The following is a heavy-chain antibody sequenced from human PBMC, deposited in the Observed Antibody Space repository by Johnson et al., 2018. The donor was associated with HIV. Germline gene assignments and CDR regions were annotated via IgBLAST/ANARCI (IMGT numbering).Heavy chain of an antibody. J-gene: IGHJ3*02. CDR1: GFIVSSNY. D-gene: IGHD3-3*01. V-gene: IGHV3-13*01. Sequence: VQLVESGGGLVQPGGSLRLSCAASGFIVSSNYMSWVRQAPGKGLEWVSGIGTAGDTHYADSLKGRFTIPREDDKNSLYLQMNSLRAGDTAVYYCARGGSHITIFGVDINMGAFDIWGQGTLVTFSS. CDR3: ARGGSHITIFGVDINMGAFDI. CDR2: IGTAGDT.